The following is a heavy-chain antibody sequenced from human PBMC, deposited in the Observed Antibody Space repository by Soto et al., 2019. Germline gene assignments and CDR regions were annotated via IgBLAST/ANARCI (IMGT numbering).Heavy chain of an antibody. CDR2: IDPRDSYT. J-gene: IGHJ5*02. Sequence: GESLKISCEAPGYSFTTYWSSWVRQMPGRGLEWMGAIDPRDSYTKNSPSFQGHVTISVDKSISTAYLQWNSLKASDTAIYYCARETSDLELFNWLDPWGQGTLVTVS. D-gene: IGHD1-7*01. V-gene: IGHV5-10-1*01. CDR3: ARETSDLELFNWLDP. CDR1: GYSFTTYW.